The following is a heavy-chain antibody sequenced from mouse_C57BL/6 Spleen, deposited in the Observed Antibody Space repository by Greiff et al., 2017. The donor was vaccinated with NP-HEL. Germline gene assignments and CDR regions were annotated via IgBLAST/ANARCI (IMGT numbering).Heavy chain of an antibody. J-gene: IGHJ1*03. CDR2: IYPGSGST. CDR3: ARFPSYYYGSSYWYFDV. V-gene: IGHV1-55*01. CDR1: GYTFTSYW. Sequence: VQLQQPGAELVKPGASVKMSCKASGYTFTSYWITWVKQRPGQGLEWIGDIYPGSGSTNYNEKFKSKATLTVDTSSSTAYMQLSSLTSEDSAVYYCARFPSYYYGSSYWYFDVWGTGTTVTVSS. D-gene: IGHD1-1*01.